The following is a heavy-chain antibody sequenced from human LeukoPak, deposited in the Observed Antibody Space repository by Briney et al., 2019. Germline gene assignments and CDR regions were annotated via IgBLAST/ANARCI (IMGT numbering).Heavy chain of an antibody. CDR2: ISAHSRYI. Sequence: GGSLRLSCAASGFSFSDFGMNWVRQAPGKGLEWVSSISAHSRYIYYADSVKGRFTISRDNAQTSLYLEMNSLRGEDSAVYYCARQYYDFWSGFYTADYYSDYWGRGTLVTVSS. CDR3: ARQYYDFWSGFYTADYYSDY. J-gene: IGHJ4*02. CDR1: GFSFSDFG. V-gene: IGHV3-21*01. D-gene: IGHD3-3*01.